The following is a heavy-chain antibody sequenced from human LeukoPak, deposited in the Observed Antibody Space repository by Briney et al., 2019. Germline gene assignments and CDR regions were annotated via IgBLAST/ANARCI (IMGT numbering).Heavy chain of an antibody. V-gene: IGHV4-34*01. J-gene: IGHJ3*02. CDR1: GGSIRSYY. D-gene: IGHD6-19*01. Sequence: PSETLSLTCTVSGGSIRSYYWSWIRQPPGKGLEWIGEINHSGSTNYNPSLKSRVTISVDTSKNQFSLKLSSVTAADTAVYYRARAYSSGWPDAFDIWGQGAMVTVSS. CDR3: ARAYSSGWPDAFDI. CDR2: INHSGST.